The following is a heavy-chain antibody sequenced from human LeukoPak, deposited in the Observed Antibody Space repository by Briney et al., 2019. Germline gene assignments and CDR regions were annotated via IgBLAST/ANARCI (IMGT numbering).Heavy chain of an antibody. CDR3: ARGLSGYASSLGY. CDR2: INSGGSST. V-gene: IGHV3-74*01. CDR1: GFTFSSYW. Sequence: GGSLRLSCAASGFTFSSYWMSWVRQAPGKGLVWVSRINSGGSSTSYADSVRGRFSISRGNAKNTLYLQMNSLRAEDTAVYYCARGLSGYASSLGYWGQGTLVTVSA. J-gene: IGHJ4*02. D-gene: IGHD6-6*01.